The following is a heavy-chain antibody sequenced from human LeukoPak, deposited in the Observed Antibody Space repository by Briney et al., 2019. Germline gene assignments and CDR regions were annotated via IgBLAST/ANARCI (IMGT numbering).Heavy chain of an antibody. CDR2: IIPIFGTA. CDR3: AGDLNNNWNDRWFDP. CDR1: GGTFSSYA. V-gene: IGHV1-69*05. D-gene: IGHD1-1*01. Sequence: SVKVSCKASGGTFSSYAISWVRQAPGQGLEWMGGIIPIFGTANYAQKFQGRVTITTDESTSTAYMELSSLRSEDTAVYYCAGDLNNNWNDRWFDPWGQGTLVTVSS. J-gene: IGHJ5*02.